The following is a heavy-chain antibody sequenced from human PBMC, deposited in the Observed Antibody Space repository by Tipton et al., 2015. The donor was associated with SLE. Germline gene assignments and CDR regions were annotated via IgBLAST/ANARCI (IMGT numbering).Heavy chain of an antibody. J-gene: IGHJ2*01. V-gene: IGHV4-39*07. D-gene: IGHD3-22*01. CDR3: ARVSIEVEKRYWYFDL. CDR1: GGSISSSSYY. Sequence: LRPSCTVSGGSISSSSYYWGWIRQPPGKGLEWIGRIYYSGSTYYNPSLKSRVTISVDTSKNQFSLKLSSVTAADTAVYYCARVSIEVEKRYWYFDLWGRGTLVTVSS. CDR2: IYYSGST.